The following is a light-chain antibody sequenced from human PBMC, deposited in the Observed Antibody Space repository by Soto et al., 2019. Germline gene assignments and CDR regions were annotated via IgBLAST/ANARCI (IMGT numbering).Light chain of an antibody. CDR3: QQSYNTPPIT. Sequence: DIQMTQSPSSLSASVEDRVTLTCRASQSISSYLNWYQKKPXKAPQLXXYAASSLQTGVPSRFSGSGSGTDLTLTISSLQTEDFANYYCQQSYNTPPITFGQGTRLEI. J-gene: IGKJ5*01. CDR2: AAS. CDR1: QSISSY. V-gene: IGKV1-39*01.